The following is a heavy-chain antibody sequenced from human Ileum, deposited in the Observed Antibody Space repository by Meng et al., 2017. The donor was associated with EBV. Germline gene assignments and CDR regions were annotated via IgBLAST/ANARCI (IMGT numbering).Heavy chain of an antibody. Sequence: QVQLEQRGARLLKPSATLPLTGDVSGGSFNAYYWTWIGQSPGGGLEWIGEIFHSGHTNYNPSLESRVSMSVATSKKQFSLLLSSVTAADSGLYFCARGREYTGQLDLWGLGTLVTVSS. CDR2: IFHSGHT. CDR3: ARGREYTGQLDL. D-gene: IGHD5-18*01. CDR1: GGSFNAYY. J-gene: IGHJ5*02. V-gene: IGHV4-34*02.